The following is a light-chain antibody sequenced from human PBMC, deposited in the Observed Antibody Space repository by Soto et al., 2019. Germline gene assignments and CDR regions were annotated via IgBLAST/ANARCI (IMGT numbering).Light chain of an antibody. J-gene: IGLJ1*01. CDR2: QDS. V-gene: IGLV3-1*01. CDR1: KLGDKY. CDR3: QAWDSNYV. Sequence: SYELTQPPSVSVSPGQTASITCSGDKLGDKYACWYQQKPGQSPVLVIYQDSKRPSGIPERFSGSNSGNIATLTISGTQAMDEADYYCQAWDSNYVFGTGTKVTVL.